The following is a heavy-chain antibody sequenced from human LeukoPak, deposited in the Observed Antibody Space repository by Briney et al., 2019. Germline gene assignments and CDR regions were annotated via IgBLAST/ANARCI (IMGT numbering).Heavy chain of an antibody. D-gene: IGHD6-13*01. Sequence: SETLSLTCAVYGGSFSGYYWSWLRQPPGKGLEWIGEINHSGSTNYNPSLKSRVTISVDTSKNQFSLKLSSVTAADTAVYYCARGPFILGAEQQLADAYFDYWGQGTLVTVSS. CDR2: INHSGST. CDR3: ARGPFILGAEQQLADAYFDY. J-gene: IGHJ4*02. CDR1: GGSFSGYY. V-gene: IGHV4-34*01.